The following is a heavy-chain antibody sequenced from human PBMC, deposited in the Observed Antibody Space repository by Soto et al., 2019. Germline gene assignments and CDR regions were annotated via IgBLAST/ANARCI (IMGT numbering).Heavy chain of an antibody. Sequence: GASVKVSCKASGYTFTSYGISWVRQASGQGLEWMGWMSAYNGNTAYAQKLQGRVTMTRDTSIITAYMELSSLRSEDTAVYYLATGYDFSSYGAFEIWGKGTMVTVSS. CDR1: GYTFTSYG. D-gene: IGHD3-3*01. J-gene: IGHJ3*02. V-gene: IGHV1-8*02. CDR3: ATGYDFSSYGAFEI. CDR2: MSAYNGNT.